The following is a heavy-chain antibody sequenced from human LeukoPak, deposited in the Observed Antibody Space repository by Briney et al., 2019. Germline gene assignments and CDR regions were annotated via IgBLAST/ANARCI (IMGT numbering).Heavy chain of an antibody. V-gene: IGHV4-59*08. CDR1: DGSISSYY. CDR3: ARQWCGSYDIRIDQ. CDR2: IDKTGRT. D-gene: IGHD1-26*01. Sequence: SEALSLTCTVSDGSISSYYWSWIRQPPGKGLEWIGYIDKTGRTNYSPSLKSRVIISADTSKNQFSLKVNSVTAADTAVYYCARQWCGSYDIRIDQWGQGTLVPVSS. J-gene: IGHJ4*02.